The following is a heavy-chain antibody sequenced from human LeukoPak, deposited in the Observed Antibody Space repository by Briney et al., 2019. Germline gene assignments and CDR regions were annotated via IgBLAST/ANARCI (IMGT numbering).Heavy chain of an antibody. CDR1: GYTFTSYY. CDR3: ARVRIAARRLVRFDP. J-gene: IGHJ5*02. D-gene: IGHD6-6*01. CDR2: INPSGGST. Sequence: ASVKVSCKASGYTFTSYYMHWVRQAPGQGLEWMGIINPSGGSTSYAQKFQGRVTMTRDTSTSTVYMELSSLRSEDTAVYYCARVRIAARRLVRFDPWGQGTLVTVSS. V-gene: IGHV1-46*01.